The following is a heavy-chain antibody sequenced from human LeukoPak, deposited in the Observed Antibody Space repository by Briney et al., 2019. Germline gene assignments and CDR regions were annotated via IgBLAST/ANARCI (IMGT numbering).Heavy chain of an antibody. CDR1: GGSISSSSYY. CDR2: IYYTGST. J-gene: IGHJ4*02. D-gene: IGHD3-10*01. CDR3: ASAGLTYGSGSYFVY. Sequence: SETLSLTCTVSGGSISSSSYYWGWIRQPPGKGLEWIGSIYYTGSTYYNPPLKSRVTISVDTSKNQFSLKLSSVTAADTAVYYCASAGLTYGSGSYFVYWGQGTLVTVSS. V-gene: IGHV4-39*01.